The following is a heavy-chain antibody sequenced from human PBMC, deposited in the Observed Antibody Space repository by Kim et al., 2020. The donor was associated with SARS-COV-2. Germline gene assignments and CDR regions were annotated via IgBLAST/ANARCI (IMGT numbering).Heavy chain of an antibody. Sequence: TYSNPSRKSRVTISVDMAKDQFSLRLSSVTAADTAVYNCARQDSYNWFDPWGQGTLVTVSS. V-gene: IGHV4-39*01. CDR2: T. CDR3: ARQDSYNWFDP. J-gene: IGHJ5*02.